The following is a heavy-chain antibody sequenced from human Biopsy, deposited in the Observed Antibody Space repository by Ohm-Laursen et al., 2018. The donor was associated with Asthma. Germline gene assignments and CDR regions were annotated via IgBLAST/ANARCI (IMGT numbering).Heavy chain of an antibody. CDR2: LSPIFGSS. CDR3: ARPSPNRAILYYYYHMDV. CDR1: GGMFGNYA. J-gene: IGHJ6*02. V-gene: IGHV1-69*06. Sequence: SVKVSCKASGGMFGNYAISWVRQAPGLGLDWTGGLSPIFGSSNYAQRFQGRVTITADIFTRTVYMELSGLRFDDTAIYYCARPSPNRAILYYYYHMDVWGQGTTVIVSS. D-gene: IGHD3-3*02.